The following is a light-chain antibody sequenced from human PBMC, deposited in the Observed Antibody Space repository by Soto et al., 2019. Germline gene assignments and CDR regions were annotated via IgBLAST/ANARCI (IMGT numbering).Light chain of an antibody. Sequence: AIQMTQSPSSLSASVGDRVTITCRASQGIRNDLGWYQQKPGKAPKLLIYATSTLQSGVPSRFSGGTSGTDFTLIISSLQPEDFATYYCLQDYSYPLTFGGGTKVEIK. CDR1: QGIRND. J-gene: IGKJ4*01. V-gene: IGKV1-6*01. CDR3: LQDYSYPLT. CDR2: ATS.